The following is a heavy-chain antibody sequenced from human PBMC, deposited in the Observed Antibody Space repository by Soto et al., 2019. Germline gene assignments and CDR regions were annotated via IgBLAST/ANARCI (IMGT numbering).Heavy chain of an antibody. Sequence: GGSLRLSCGASGFTFGSYGVHWVRQDPGKGLEWVAVIWYDGSNKYYADTVKGRFTISRDNSKNTLYLQMNSLRAEDTAVYYCARSPTVTPFDYWGQGTLVTVSS. CDR1: GFTFGSYG. CDR3: ARSPTVTPFDY. D-gene: IGHD4-17*01. J-gene: IGHJ4*02. V-gene: IGHV3-33*01. CDR2: IWYDGSNK.